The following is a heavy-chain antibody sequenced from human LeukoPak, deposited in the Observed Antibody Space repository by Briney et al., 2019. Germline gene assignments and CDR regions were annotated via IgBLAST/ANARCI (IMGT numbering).Heavy chain of an antibody. J-gene: IGHJ4*02. CDR1: GFTFSSYV. Sequence: GGSLRLSCAASGFTFSSYVMSWVRQAPGEGLEWVSAISGSGGGTYYADSVKGRFTISRDNSKNTLYLQMNSLRAEDTAVYYCAKDLVRLNYYDSGSYADYWGQGTLVTVSS. CDR2: ISGSGGGT. V-gene: IGHV3-23*01. D-gene: IGHD3-10*01. CDR3: AKDLVRLNYYDSGSYADY.